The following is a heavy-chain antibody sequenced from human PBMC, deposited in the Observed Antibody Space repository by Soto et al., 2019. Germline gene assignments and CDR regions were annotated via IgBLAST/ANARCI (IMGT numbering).Heavy chain of an antibody. CDR3: ARGYGYGHPFDYYYGMDV. Sequence: SETLSLTCTVSGGSISSYYWSWIRQPPGKGLEWIGYIYYSGSTNYNPSLKSRVTISVDTSKNQFSLKLSSVTAADTAVYYCARGYGYGHPFDYYYGMDVWGQGTTVTVSS. D-gene: IGHD5-18*01. CDR1: GGSISSYY. CDR2: IYYSGST. V-gene: IGHV4-59*01. J-gene: IGHJ6*02.